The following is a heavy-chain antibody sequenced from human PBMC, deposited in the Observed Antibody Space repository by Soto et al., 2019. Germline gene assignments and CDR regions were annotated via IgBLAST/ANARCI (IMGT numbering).Heavy chain of an antibody. V-gene: IGHV3-48*01. CDR2: ISSSSSTI. J-gene: IGHJ6*01. D-gene: IGHD5-12*01. Sequence: PGGPLRLSCAASGFTFSSYSMNWVRQAPGKGLEWVSYISSSSSTIYYADSVKGRFTISRDNAKNSLYLQMNSLRGEDTAVYYCASLMVSAYSGYDSAPYYYYGMDVWGQGTTVTVSS. CDR1: GFTFSSYS. CDR3: ASLMVSAYSGYDSAPYYYYGMDV.